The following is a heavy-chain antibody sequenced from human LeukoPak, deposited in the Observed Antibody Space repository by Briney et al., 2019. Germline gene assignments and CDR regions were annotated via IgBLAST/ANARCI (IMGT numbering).Heavy chain of an antibody. D-gene: IGHD3-3*01. CDR3: AREGYDFWSGYHNPFDY. Sequence: SETLSLTCTVSGGSISSYYWSWIRQPAGKGLQWIGRIHTSGSTDYNPSLGSRVTMSVGTSKNQFSLKLSSVTAADTAVYYCAREGYDFWSGYHNPFDYWGQGTLVTVSS. CDR1: GGSISSYY. J-gene: IGHJ4*02. CDR2: IHTSGST. V-gene: IGHV4-4*07.